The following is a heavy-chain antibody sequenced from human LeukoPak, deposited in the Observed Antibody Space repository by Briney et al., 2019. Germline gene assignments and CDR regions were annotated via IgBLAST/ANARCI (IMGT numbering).Heavy chain of an antibody. J-gene: IGHJ6*02. CDR1: GFTFSSYS. Sequence: GSLRLSCAASGFTFSSYSMNWVRQAPGKGLEWVAVIWYDGSNKYYADSVKGRFTISRDNSKNTLYLQMNSLRAEDTAVYYCARGGYSSSWTVDVWGQGTTVTVSS. CDR3: ARGGYSSSWTVDV. CDR2: IWYDGSNK. V-gene: IGHV3-33*08. D-gene: IGHD6-13*01.